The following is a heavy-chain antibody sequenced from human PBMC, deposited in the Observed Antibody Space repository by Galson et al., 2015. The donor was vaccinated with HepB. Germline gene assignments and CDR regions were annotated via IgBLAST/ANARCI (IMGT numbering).Heavy chain of an antibody. Sequence: SLRLSCAASGFTFSSFALSWVRQAPGKGLEWVSAVGSSGTTYYADSLKDRFIISRDNSKNTVYLQMNNLRAGDTALYYCATHQSASTVTRTHLQYWGQGTLVTVSS. CDR3: ATHQSASTVTRTHLQY. CDR2: VGSSGTT. J-gene: IGHJ1*01. CDR1: GFTFSSFA. D-gene: IGHD4-17*01. V-gene: IGHV3-23*01.